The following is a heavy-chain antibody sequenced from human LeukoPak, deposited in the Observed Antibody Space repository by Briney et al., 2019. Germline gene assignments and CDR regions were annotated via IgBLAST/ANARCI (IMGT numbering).Heavy chain of an antibody. CDR3: ASSWDY. D-gene: IGHD2-15*01. CDR2: ISSSSDYI. Sequence: GESLKISCAASGSTFSSYTMNWVRQAPGKGLEWVSSISSSSDYIYYPDSVKGRFTISRDNAKNSLYLQMNDLRADDTAVYYCASSWDYWGQGTLVTVSS. V-gene: IGHV3-21*01. J-gene: IGHJ4*02. CDR1: GSTFSSYT.